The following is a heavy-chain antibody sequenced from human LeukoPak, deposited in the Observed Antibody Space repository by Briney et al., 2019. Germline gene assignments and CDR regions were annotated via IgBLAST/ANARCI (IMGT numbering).Heavy chain of an antibody. Sequence: GGSLRLSCAASGFTFSSYGMHWVRQAPGKGLEWVAVIWYGGSNKYYADSVKGRFTISRDNAKNSLNLQMNSLRAEDTAVYYCARLSDTEGSSTSYRASDIWGQGTMVTVS. J-gene: IGHJ3*02. CDR2: IWYGGSNK. D-gene: IGHD2-2*01. V-gene: IGHV3-33*08. CDR1: GFTFSSYG. CDR3: ARLSDTEGSSTSYRASDI.